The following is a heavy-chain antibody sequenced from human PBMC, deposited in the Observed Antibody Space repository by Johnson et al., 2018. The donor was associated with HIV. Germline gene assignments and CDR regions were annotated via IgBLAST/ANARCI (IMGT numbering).Heavy chain of an antibody. V-gene: IGHV3-30*07. CDR2: LSSDGSSE. J-gene: IGHJ3*02. CDR3: ARDRGDWDAFDI. CDR1: GFTFRTYA. D-gene: IGHD2-21*01. Sequence: QVQLVESGGGVVQPGRSVRLSCAASGFTFRTYAMHWVRQAPGKGLDWVAVLSSDGSSEYYSGSVKGRFSISRDNAKNSLYLQMNSLRAEDTAVYYCARDRGDWDAFDIWGQGTMVTVSS.